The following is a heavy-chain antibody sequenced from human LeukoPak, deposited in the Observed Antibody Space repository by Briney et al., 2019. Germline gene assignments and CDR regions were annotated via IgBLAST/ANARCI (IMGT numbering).Heavy chain of an antibody. D-gene: IGHD3-10*01. CDR2: IYSGGTT. CDR3: ARDKFRGYFDY. CDR1: EFTVSTNY. V-gene: IGHV3-66*01. J-gene: IGHJ4*02. Sequence: GGSLRLSCAASEFTVSTNYMNWVRQAPGKGLEWVSAIYSGGTTYYTDSVKGRFTISRDTSKNTLYLQMNSLRAEDTAVYYCARDKFRGYFDYWGQGTLVTVSS.